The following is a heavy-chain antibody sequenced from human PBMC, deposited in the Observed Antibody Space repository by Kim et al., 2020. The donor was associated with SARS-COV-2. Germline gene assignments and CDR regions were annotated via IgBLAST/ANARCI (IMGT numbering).Heavy chain of an antibody. J-gene: IGHJ4*02. V-gene: IGHV4-34*01. CDR3: VVGYCSGGNCYEF. D-gene: IGHD2-15*01. Sequence: SNPSLKSRVSISVDTSKKQFSLNLRSVAAADTAVYYCVVGYCSGGNCYEFWGQGTLVTVSS.